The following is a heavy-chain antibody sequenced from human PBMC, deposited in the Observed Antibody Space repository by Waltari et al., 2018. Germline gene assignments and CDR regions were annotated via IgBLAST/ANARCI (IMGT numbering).Heavy chain of an antibody. CDR1: GGTFSSYA. D-gene: IGHD1-26*01. Sequence: QVQLVQSGAEVKKPGSSVKVSCKASGGTFSSYASRVVRPAPGQGLEWMGGIIPIFGTANYAQKFQGRVTITTDESTSTAYMELSSLRSEDTAVYYCARAPTGWESYYFDYWGQGTLVTVSS. CDR3: ARAPTGWESYYFDY. CDR2: IIPIFGTA. J-gene: IGHJ4*02. V-gene: IGHV1-69*05.